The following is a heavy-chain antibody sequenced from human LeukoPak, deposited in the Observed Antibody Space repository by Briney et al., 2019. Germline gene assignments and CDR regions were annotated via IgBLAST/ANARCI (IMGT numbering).Heavy chain of an antibody. CDR3: ARTYTNYPNRPFDY. Sequence: PSETLSLTCTVSGGSISSYYWSWIRQPAGKGLEWIGRIYTSGSTNYNPSLKSRVTMSVDTSKNQFSLKLSSVTAADTAVYYCARTYTNYPNRPFDYWGQGTLVTVSS. V-gene: IGHV4-4*07. CDR2: IYTSGST. J-gene: IGHJ4*02. D-gene: IGHD4-11*01. CDR1: GGSISSYY.